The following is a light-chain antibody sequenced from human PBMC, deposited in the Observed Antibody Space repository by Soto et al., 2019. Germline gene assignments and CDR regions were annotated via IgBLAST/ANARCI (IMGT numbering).Light chain of an antibody. CDR1: QSISHW. CDR3: QQYNSYKLT. J-gene: IGKJ4*01. Sequence: DIQMTQSPSTLSASVGDRVTITCRASQSISHWLAWYQQKPGKAPKLLIYDASSLESGVPSRFSGSGSGAEFTLTISSLQPDDFVTYYCQQYNSYKLTFGGGTKVEIQ. CDR2: DAS. V-gene: IGKV1-5*01.